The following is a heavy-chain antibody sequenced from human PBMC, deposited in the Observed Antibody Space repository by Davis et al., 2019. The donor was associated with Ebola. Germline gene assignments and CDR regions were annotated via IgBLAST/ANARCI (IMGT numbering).Heavy chain of an antibody. D-gene: IGHD2-15*01. CDR3: ASSGRGLWADY. CDR2: INPHNGNT. V-gene: IGHV1-18*04. CDR1: GYTFTGNY. Sequence: ASVKVSCKASGYTFTGNYIQWVRQAPGQGLEWMGWINPHNGNTNYAQNVQGRVIMTSDTATTTAYMEVGSLRSDDTAVYYCASSGRGLWADYWGQGTLVTVSS. J-gene: IGHJ4*02.